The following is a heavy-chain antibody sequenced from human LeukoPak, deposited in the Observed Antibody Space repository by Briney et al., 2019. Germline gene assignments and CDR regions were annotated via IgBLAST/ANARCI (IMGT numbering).Heavy chain of an antibody. D-gene: IGHD4-17*01. Sequence: PGGSLRLSCAASGFTFSSYWMHWVRQGRKGLVWVSRIHTDGSSTTYADSVKGRLTISRDNAKNTVYLQMNSLRAEDTAVYYCARDLVHYGDYGGYFDYWGQGTLVTVSS. CDR3: ARDLVHYGDYGGYFDY. CDR1: GFTFSSYW. J-gene: IGHJ4*02. V-gene: IGHV3-74*01. CDR2: IHTDGSST.